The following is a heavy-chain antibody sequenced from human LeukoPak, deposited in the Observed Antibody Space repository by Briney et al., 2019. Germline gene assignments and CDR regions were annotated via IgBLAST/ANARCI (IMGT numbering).Heavy chain of an antibody. V-gene: IGHV1-69*13. CDR3: ARDRFEDTAMVTRAFDI. J-gene: IGHJ3*02. Sequence: SVKVSCKASGGTFSSYAISWVRQSPGQGLEWMGGIIPIFGTANYAQKFQGRVTITADESTSTAYMELSSLRSEDTAVYYCARDRFEDTAMVTRAFDIWGQGTMVTVSS. D-gene: IGHD5-18*01. CDR2: IIPIFGTA. CDR1: GGTFSSYA.